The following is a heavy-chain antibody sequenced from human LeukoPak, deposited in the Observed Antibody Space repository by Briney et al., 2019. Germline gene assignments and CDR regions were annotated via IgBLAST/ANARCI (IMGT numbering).Heavy chain of an antibody. Sequence: GGSLRLSCTASGFTFGDYAMTWVRQAPGKELEWVGRINTKTNGGTTDYAAPVKGRFTISRDDSKTTLFLQMSSLKTEDTAVYYCTTGGITMTYWGQGTLVTVSS. D-gene: IGHD3-22*01. J-gene: IGHJ4*02. CDR2: INTKTNGGTT. CDR3: TTGGITMTY. CDR1: GFTFGDYA. V-gene: IGHV3-15*01.